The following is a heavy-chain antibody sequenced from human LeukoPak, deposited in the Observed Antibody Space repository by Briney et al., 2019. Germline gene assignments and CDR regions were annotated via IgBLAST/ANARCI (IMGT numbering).Heavy chain of an antibody. CDR3: ARVPAADPGYYGMDV. CDR2: IDPKSGAT. V-gene: IGHV1-2*02. Sequence: ASVKVSCKASAYSFSDYYLHWVRQAPGQGLEWMGWIDPKSGATKYAQRFQGRVTMTRDTSISTAYMELSGLRSDDTAVYYCARVPAADPGYYGMDVWGQGTTVTVSS. CDR1: AYSFSDYY. J-gene: IGHJ6*02. D-gene: IGHD6-13*01.